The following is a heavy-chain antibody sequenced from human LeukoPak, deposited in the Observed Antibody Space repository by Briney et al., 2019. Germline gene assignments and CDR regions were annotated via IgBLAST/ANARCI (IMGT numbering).Heavy chain of an antibody. CDR3: ARVHPFHSGYYYDC. D-gene: IGHD3-22*01. Sequence: SETLSLTCTVFGGSISSYYWSWIRQRAGKGLEWLGRIYTSGSTNYNPSLKSRVTMSVDTSKNQFSLKLSSVTAADTAVYYCARVHPFHSGYYYDCWGQGTLVTVSS. CDR1: GGSISSYY. V-gene: IGHV4-4*07. J-gene: IGHJ4*02. CDR2: IYTSGST.